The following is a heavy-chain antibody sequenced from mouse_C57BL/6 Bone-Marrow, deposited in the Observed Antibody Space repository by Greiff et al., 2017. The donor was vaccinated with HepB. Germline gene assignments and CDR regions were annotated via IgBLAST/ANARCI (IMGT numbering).Heavy chain of an antibody. Sequence: EVKLMESGAELVRPGASVKLSCTASGFNIKDDYMHWVKQRPEQGLEWIGWIDPENGDTEYASKFQGKATITADTSSNTAYLQLSSLTSEDTAVYYCTTSREGFAYWGQGTLVTVSA. CDR3: TTSREGFAY. J-gene: IGHJ3*01. CDR2: IDPENGDT. CDR1: GFNIKDDY. V-gene: IGHV14-4*01.